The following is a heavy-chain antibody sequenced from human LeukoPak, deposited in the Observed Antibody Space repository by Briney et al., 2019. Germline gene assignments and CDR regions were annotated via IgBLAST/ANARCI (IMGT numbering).Heavy chain of an antibody. V-gene: IGHV1-24*01. D-gene: IGHD3-3*01. Sequence: GASVKVSCKVSGYTLTELSMHWVRQAPGKGLEWMGGFDPEDGETIYAQKFQGRVTMTEDTSTDTAYMELSSLRSEDTAVYYCAGMPVTILDRSYYYYMDVWGKGTTVTVSS. CDR3: AGMPVTILDRSYYYYMDV. J-gene: IGHJ6*03. CDR2: FDPEDGET. CDR1: GYTLTELS.